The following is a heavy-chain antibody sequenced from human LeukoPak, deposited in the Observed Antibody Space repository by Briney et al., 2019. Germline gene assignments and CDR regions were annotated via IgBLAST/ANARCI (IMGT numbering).Heavy chain of an antibody. J-gene: IGHJ4*02. CDR3: ARQWGEGYFDY. Sequence: SQTLSLTCTVSGGSISSGGYYWSWIRQPPGKGLEWIGYVYHSGSTYYNPSLKSRVTISVDRSKNQFSLKLSSVTAADTAVYYCARQWGEGYFDYWGQGTLVTVSS. V-gene: IGHV4-30-2*01. CDR2: VYHSGST. D-gene: IGHD1-26*01. CDR1: GGSISSGGYY.